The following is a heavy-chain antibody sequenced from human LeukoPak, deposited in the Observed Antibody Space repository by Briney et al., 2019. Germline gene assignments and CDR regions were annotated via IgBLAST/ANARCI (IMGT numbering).Heavy chain of an antibody. CDR3: ARVAAGIGFFQH. J-gene: IGHJ1*01. D-gene: IGHD6-13*01. V-gene: IGHV4-4*07. CDR2: IYTSGST. Sequence: SETLSLTCTVSGGSISSYYWSWIRQPAGKGLEWIGRIYTSGSTNYNPSLKSRVTMSVDTSKNQLSPKLSSVTAADTAVYYCARVAAGIGFFQHWGQGTLVTVSS. CDR1: GGSISSYY.